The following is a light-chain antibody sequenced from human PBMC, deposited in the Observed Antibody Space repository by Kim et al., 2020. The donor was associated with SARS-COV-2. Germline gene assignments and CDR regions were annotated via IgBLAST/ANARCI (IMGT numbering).Light chain of an antibody. CDR2: EDD. CDR1: SGNIATNY. CDR3: QSYYGSIVV. V-gene: IGLV6-57*02. J-gene: IGLJ2*01. Sequence: NFMLTQPHSVSETPGETVTISCTATSGNIATNYVHWYQQRPGSAPITVIYEDDHRPSGVPDRFSGSIDSSSNSASLTISGLKAEDEADYYCQSYYGSIVVFGGGTQLTVL.